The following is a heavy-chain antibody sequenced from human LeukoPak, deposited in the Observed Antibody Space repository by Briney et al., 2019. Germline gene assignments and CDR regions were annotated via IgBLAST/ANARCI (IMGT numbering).Heavy chain of an antibody. J-gene: IGHJ3*01. CDR1: DASISGYY. CDR3: ARDLWELQSAFDL. V-gene: IGHV4-59*01. CDR2: IHFSGST. D-gene: IGHD1-26*01. Sequence: SETLSLTCTVSDASISGYYWSWIRQPPGKGLEWIGSIHFSGSTNYNPSLRSRVTISVDTSKNQLSLKLSPVTAADTAVYYCARDLWELQSAFDLWGQGTMVTVSS.